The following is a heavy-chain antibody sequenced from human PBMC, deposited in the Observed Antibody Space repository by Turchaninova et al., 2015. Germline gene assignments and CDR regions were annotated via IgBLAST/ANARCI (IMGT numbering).Heavy chain of an antibody. V-gene: IGHV6-1*01. Sequence: QVQLQQSGPGLVKPSQTLSVTCDISGDSVSSNSAAWKWTRPSPSRGLGGLGMTYYRSKWYNDYASSVKSRIIINTYTSKNQFSLQRNCGTPEETAVYYCARGTSWPLNHWGQGTLVTVSS. D-gene: IGHD6-13*01. CDR3: ARGTSWPLNH. CDR2: TYYRSKWYN. J-gene: IGHJ5*02. CDR1: GDSVSSNSAA.